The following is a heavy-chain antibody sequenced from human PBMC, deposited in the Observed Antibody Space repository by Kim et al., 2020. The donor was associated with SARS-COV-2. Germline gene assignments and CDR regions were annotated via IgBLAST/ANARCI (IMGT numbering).Heavy chain of an antibody. CDR2: INHSGST. CDR1: GGSFSGYY. Sequence: SETLSLTCAVYGGSFSGYYWSWIRQPPGKGLEWIGEINHSGSTNYNPSLKSRVTISVDTSKNQFSLKLSSVTAADTAVYYCARGDATTRYFDYWGQGTL. D-gene: IGHD1-7*01. V-gene: IGHV4-34*01. J-gene: IGHJ4*02. CDR3: ARGDATTRYFDY.